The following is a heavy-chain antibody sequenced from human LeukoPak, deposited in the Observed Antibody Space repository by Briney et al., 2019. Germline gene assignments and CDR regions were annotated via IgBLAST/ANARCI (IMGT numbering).Heavy chain of an antibody. J-gene: IGHJ4*02. D-gene: IGHD4-23*01. CDR2: ISYDGSSR. Sequence: TGGSVRLSCAASGFTFSSYGIHWVRQAPGTGLEWVAVISYDGSSRYYADSVRGRFTISRDNSKNTLYLQMNSLRPEDTAVYYCAKEVNYGANSIDSWGQGTLVTVSS. CDR3: AKEVNYGANSIDS. V-gene: IGHV3-30*18. CDR1: GFTFSSYG.